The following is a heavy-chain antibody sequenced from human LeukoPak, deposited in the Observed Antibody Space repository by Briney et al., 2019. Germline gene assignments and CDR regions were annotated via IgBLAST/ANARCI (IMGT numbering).Heavy chain of an antibody. CDR2: IRRDGGEI. CDR3: VRDGDDWNDFDH. J-gene: IGHJ4*02. D-gene: IGHD1-1*01. CDR1: GFSFSTSW. Sequence: QTGGSLRLSCAASGFSFSTSWMTWVRQAPGKGREWVANIRRDGGEIYYMDSVKGRFAISRDNAENSLYLQMNSLRVEDTAVYYCVRDGDDWNDFDHWGQGTLVTVSS. V-gene: IGHV3-7*01.